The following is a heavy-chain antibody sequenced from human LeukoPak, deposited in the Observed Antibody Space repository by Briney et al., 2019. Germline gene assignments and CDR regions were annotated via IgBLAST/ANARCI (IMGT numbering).Heavy chain of an antibody. V-gene: IGHV3-30*18. J-gene: IGHJ4*02. CDR3: AKDLPDTAMVTLGY. Sequence: PGRSLRLSCAASGFTFSSYGMQWVRQAPGKGLEWVAVISYDGSNKYYADSVKGRFTISRDNSKNTLYLQMNSLRAEDTAVYCCAKDLPDTAMVTLGYWGQGTLVTVSS. D-gene: IGHD5-18*01. CDR1: GFTFSSYG. CDR2: ISYDGSNK.